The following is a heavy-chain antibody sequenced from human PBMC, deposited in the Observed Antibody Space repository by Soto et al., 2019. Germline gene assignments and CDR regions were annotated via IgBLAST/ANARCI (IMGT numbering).Heavy chain of an antibody. V-gene: IGHV3-48*01. Sequence: PGGSLRLSCAASGFTFSSYSMNWVRQAPGKGLEWVSYISSSSSTIYYADSVKGRFTISRDNAKNSLYLQMNSLRAEDTAVYYCAREHYDFWSGPRVDYWGQGTLVTVSS. J-gene: IGHJ4*02. CDR3: AREHYDFWSGPRVDY. D-gene: IGHD3-3*01. CDR1: GFTFSSYS. CDR2: ISSSSSTI.